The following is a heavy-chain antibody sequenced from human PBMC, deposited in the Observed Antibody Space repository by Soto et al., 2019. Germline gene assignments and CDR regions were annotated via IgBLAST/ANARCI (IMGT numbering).Heavy chain of an antibody. J-gene: IGHJ5*02. CDR1: GGTFRSYA. D-gene: IGHD1-1*01. Sequence: GASVKVSCKAAGGTFRSYAMNWLRQAPGQGLEWMGSFIPVINVTNYAPKFQGRVTITTDESSTTAYIDLNRLTFEDTAIYYCATRPLNWNDWFDPWGQGTLVTVS. CDR2: FIPVINVT. V-gene: IGHV1-69*04. CDR3: ATRPLNWNDWFDP.